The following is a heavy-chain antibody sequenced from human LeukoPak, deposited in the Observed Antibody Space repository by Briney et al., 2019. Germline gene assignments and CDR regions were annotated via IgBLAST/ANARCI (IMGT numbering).Heavy chain of an antibody. Sequence: PGGSLRLSCAASGFTVSSNYMSWVRQAPGKGLEWVSVIYSGGSTYYADSVKGRFTISRDNSKNTLYLQMNSLRAEDTAVYYCAREDMAAGGYYFDYWGQGTLVTVSS. J-gene: IGHJ4*02. CDR3: AREDMAAGGYYFDY. V-gene: IGHV3-53*01. CDR2: IYSGGST. D-gene: IGHD6-13*01. CDR1: GFTVSSNY.